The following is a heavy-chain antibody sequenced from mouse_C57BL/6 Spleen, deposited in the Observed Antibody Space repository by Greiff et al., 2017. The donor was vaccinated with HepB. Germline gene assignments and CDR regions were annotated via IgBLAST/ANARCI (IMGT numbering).Heavy chain of an antibody. CDR2: INPNNGGT. D-gene: IGHD2-4*01. CDR3: ARSVWDYDKSFAY. V-gene: IGHV1-22*01. Sequence: EVQLQQSGPELVKPGASVKMSCKASGYTFTDYNMHWVKQSHGKSLEWIGYINPNNGGTSYNQKFKGKATLTVNKSSSTAYMELRSLTSEDSAVYYCARSVWDYDKSFAYWGQGTLVTVSA. CDR1: GYTFTDYN. J-gene: IGHJ3*01.